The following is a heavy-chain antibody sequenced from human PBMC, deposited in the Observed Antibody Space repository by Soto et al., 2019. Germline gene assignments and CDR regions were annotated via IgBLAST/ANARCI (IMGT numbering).Heavy chain of an antibody. D-gene: IGHD4-17*01. V-gene: IGHV3-7*01. CDR1: GLSFSTYW. J-gene: IGHJ3*01. CDR3: ARDPAYGAFDF. Sequence: EVQLVEAGGGLVQPGGSLRLSCLASGLSFSTYWMAWVRQAPGKGLEWAASIRADGSDKYYVDSVRGRFTLSRDNAKNSLYLQMDNLRVEDTAVYYCARDPAYGAFDFWGVGTMVTVSS. CDR2: IRADGSDK.